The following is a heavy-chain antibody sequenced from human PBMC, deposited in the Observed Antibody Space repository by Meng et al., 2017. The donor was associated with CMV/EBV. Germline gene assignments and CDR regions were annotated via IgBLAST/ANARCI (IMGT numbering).Heavy chain of an antibody. V-gene: IGHV3-15*01. CDR2: IKSKSVSGTT. CDR1: GFTFSNGW. J-gene: IGHJ4*02. Sequence: GESLKISCVASGFTFSNGWMNWVRQAPGKGLEWVARIKSKSVSGTTDYAAPVMGRFSISRDDSKNTLHLQMNSLKIEDTAVYYCTTEYYGSEFIYWGQGTMVTVSS. D-gene: IGHD3-10*01. CDR3: TTEYYGSEFIY.